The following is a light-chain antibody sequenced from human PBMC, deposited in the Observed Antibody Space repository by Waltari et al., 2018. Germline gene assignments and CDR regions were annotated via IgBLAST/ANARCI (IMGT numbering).Light chain of an antibody. V-gene: IGKV1-5*03. CDR2: RAS. J-gene: IGKJ2*01. CDR1: QTISYW. Sequence: DVQMTQSPSTLSASVGDRVTITCRASQTISYWLAWFQQKPGKAPKLRIYRASSLPTGVPSRFSGSGSGTEFALTISSLQPDDFATYYSQHYIHYPYTFGQGTKLEIK. CDR3: QHYIHYPYT.